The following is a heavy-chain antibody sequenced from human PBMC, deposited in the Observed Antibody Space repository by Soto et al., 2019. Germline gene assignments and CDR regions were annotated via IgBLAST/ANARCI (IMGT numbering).Heavy chain of an antibody. CDR2: IYPGDSDT. CDR3: ARLGKDKAMVDYYYYGMDV. CDR1: GYSFTSYW. J-gene: IGHJ6*02. V-gene: IGHV5-51*01. D-gene: IGHD5-18*01. Sequence: PGESLKISCKGSGYSFTSYWSGWVRQMPGKGLEWMGIIYPGDSDTRYSPSFQGQVTISADKSISTAYLQWSSLKASDTAMYYCARLGKDKAMVDYYYYGMDVWGQGTTVTVSS.